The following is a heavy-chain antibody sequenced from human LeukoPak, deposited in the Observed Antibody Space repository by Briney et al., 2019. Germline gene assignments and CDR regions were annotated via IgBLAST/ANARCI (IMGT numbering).Heavy chain of an antibody. V-gene: IGHV3-30*02. CDR2: IRYDGSNK. Sequence: PGGSLRLSCAASGFTFSSYGMHWVRQAPGKGLEWVAFIRYDGSNKYYADSVKGRFTISRDNSKNTLYLQMNSLRAEDTAVYYCARGSLDCSGGSCYPIVDYWGQGTLVTVSS. CDR3: ARGSLDCSGGSCYPIVDY. J-gene: IGHJ4*02. CDR1: GFTFSSYG. D-gene: IGHD2-15*01.